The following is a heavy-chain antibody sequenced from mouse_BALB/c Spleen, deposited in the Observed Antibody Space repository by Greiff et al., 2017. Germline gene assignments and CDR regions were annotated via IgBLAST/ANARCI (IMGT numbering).Heavy chain of an antibody. J-gene: IGHJ4*01. D-gene: IGHD1-2*01. V-gene: IGHV1-66*01. Sequence: QVQLQQSGPELVKPGASVKISCKASGYSFTSYYIHWVKQRPGQGLEWIGWIFPGSGNTKYNEKFKGKATLTADTSSSTAYMQLSSLTSEDSAVYFCARRFTTAREEYAMDYWGQGTSVTVSS. CDR3: ARRFTTAREEYAMDY. CDR2: IFPGSGNT. CDR1: GYSFTSYY.